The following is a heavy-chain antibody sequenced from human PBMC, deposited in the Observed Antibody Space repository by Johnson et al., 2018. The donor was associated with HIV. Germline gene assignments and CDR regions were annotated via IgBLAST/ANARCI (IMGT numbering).Heavy chain of an antibody. V-gene: IGHV3-30*04. CDR3: ARSVHDYGDYLWGMDAFDI. CDR1: GFTFSSYA. J-gene: IGHJ3*02. CDR2: ISYDGSNK. Sequence: QVQLVESGGGVVQPGRSLRLSCAASGFTFSSYAMHWVRQAPGKGLEWVAVISYDGSNKYYADSVKGRFTISRDSSKNTLYLQMNSLRAEDTAVYYCARSVHDYGDYLWGMDAFDIWGQGTMVTVSS. D-gene: IGHD4-17*01.